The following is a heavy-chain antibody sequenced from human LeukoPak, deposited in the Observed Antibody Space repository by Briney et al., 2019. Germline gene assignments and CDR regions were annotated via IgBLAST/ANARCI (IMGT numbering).Heavy chain of an antibody. J-gene: IGHJ6*02. D-gene: IGHD2-8*02. CDR2: ISYEGTNQ. Sequence: TGGSLRLSCVASGLIFGTYGMHWVRQAPGRGLEWVAVISYEGTNQYYADSVKGRFTISRDNSNNILYLQMNNLRAEDAAEYYCAKDIRPGGGLYYYGMDVWGQGTTVIVS. V-gene: IGHV3-30*18. CDR1: GLIFGTYG. CDR3: AKDIRPGGGLYYYGMDV.